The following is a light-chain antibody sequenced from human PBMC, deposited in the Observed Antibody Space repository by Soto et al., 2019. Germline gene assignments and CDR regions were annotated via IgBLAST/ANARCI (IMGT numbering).Light chain of an antibody. V-gene: IGLV2-18*02. CDR2: EVN. J-gene: IGLJ1*01. CDR3: SSYISAITSHV. Sequence: QSALTQPPSVSGSPGQSVTISCTGSRSDFATHNRVSWYQQAPGTAPKLIIFEVNNRPSGVPDRFSESKSGNTASLTISGLQPEDEADYYCSSYISAITSHVFGTGTKVTVL. CDR1: RSDFATHNR.